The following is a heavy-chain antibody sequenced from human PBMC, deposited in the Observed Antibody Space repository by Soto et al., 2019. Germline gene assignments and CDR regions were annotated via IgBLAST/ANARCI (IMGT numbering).Heavy chain of an antibody. CDR1: GYTFTSYG. V-gene: IGHV1-18*04. J-gene: IGHJ6*02. Sequence: ASVKVSCKASGYTFTSYGISWVRQAPGQGLEWMGWISAYNGNTNYAQKLQGRVTMTTDTSTSTAYMELRSLRSDDTAVYYCARGEYCSSTSCYMEYCYYGMDVWGQGTTVTVSS. CDR3: ARGEYCSSTSCYMEYCYYGMDV. CDR2: ISAYNGNT. D-gene: IGHD2-2*02.